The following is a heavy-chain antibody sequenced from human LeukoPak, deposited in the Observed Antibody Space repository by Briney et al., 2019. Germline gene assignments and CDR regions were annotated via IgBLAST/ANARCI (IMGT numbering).Heavy chain of an antibody. D-gene: IGHD4-17*01. Sequence: GGSLRLSCAVSGFTFSSYAMSWVRQAPGKGLEWVSTLSGSGNSTCYADSVKGRFTISRDNSKNTLYLQMNSLRAEDTAVYYCAKAGNDGDYADYWGQGTLVTVSS. CDR3: AKAGNDGDYADY. CDR2: LSGSGNST. J-gene: IGHJ4*02. CDR1: GFTFSSYA. V-gene: IGHV3-23*01.